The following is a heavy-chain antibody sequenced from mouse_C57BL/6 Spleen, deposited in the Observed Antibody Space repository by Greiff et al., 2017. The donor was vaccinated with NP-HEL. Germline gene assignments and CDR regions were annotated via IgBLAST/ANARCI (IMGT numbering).Heavy chain of an antibody. CDR2: IHPNSGST. Sequence: VQLQQPGAELVKPGASVKLSCKASGYTFTSYWMHWVKQRPGQGLEWIGMIHPNSGSTNYNEKFKSKATLTVDKSSSTAYMQLSSLTSEDSAVYYCAFSLYDGYQAWFAYWGQGTLVTVSA. CDR3: AFSLYDGYQAWFAY. D-gene: IGHD2-3*01. J-gene: IGHJ3*01. V-gene: IGHV1-64*01. CDR1: GYTFTSYW.